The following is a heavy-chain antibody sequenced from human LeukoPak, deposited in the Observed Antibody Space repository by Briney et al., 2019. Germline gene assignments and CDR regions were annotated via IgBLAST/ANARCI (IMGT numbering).Heavy chain of an antibody. Sequence: SETLSLTCAVYGGSFSGYYWSWIRQPPGKGLEWIGEINHSGSTNYNPSLKSRVTISVDTSKNQFSLKLTSVTAADTAVYYCATLGEYFDSSGYYYNWGQGTLVTVSS. D-gene: IGHD3-22*01. CDR2: INHSGST. V-gene: IGHV4-34*01. J-gene: IGHJ4*02. CDR3: ATLGEYFDSSGYYYN. CDR1: GGSFSGYY.